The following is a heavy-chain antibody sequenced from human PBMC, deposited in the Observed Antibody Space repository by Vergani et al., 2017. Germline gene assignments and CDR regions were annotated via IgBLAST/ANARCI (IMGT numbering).Heavy chain of an antibody. CDR1: GFTFSDYY. CDR3: ASSSSWYLNYFDY. Sequence: QVQLVESGGGLVKPGGSLRLSCAASGFTFSDYYVSWIRPAPGKGLEWVSYISSSSSYTNYADSVKGRFTISRDYAKNSLYLQMNSLRAEDTAVYYCASSSSWYLNYFDYRGQGTLVTVSS. D-gene: IGHD6-13*01. J-gene: IGHJ4*02. V-gene: IGHV3-11*06. CDR2: ISSSSSYT.